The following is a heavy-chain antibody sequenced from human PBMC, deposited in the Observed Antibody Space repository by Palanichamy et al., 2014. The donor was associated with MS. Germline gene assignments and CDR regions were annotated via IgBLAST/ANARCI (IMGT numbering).Heavy chain of an antibody. CDR3: ARSVTYYDFWSGYPNPIYYFDY. Sequence: QVQLVQSGAEVKKPGSSVKVSCKASEALQQLCYQLGATGPGQGLEWMGGIIPILGIANYAQKFQGRVTITADESTSTAYMELSSLRSEDTAVYYCARSVTYYDFWSGYPNPIYYFDYWGQGTLVTVSS. V-gene: IGHV1-69*10. D-gene: IGHD3-3*01. CDR2: IIPILGIA. CDR1: EALQQLC. J-gene: IGHJ4*02.